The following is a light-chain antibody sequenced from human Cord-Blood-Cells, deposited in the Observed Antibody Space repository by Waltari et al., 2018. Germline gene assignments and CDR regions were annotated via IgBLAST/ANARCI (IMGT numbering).Light chain of an antibody. CDR3: QQRSNWPYT. Sequence: EIVLTKSPATLSLSPGERATLSCRASQSVSRYLAWYQQKPGQAPRLLIYDASNRATGIPARFIGSGSGTDFTLTISSLEPEDFAVYYCQQRSNWPYTCGQGTKLEIK. CDR2: DAS. V-gene: IGKV3-11*01. J-gene: IGKJ2*01. CDR1: QSVSRY.